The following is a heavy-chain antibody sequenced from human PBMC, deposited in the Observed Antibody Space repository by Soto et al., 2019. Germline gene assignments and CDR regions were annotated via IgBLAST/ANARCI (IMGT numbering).Heavy chain of an antibody. J-gene: IGHJ1*01. V-gene: IGHV1-69*12. CDR3: AREGGDYGDYAFGGYFQH. CDR2: IIPIFGTA. D-gene: IGHD4-17*01. CDR1: GGTFSSYA. Sequence: QVQLVQSGAEVKKPGSSVKVSCKASGGTFSSYAISWVRQAPGQGLEWMGGIIPIFGTANYAQKFQGRVTITADESTSPACMALSSLGSEDTAVYSCAREGGDYGDYAFGGYFQHWGQGTLVTVSS.